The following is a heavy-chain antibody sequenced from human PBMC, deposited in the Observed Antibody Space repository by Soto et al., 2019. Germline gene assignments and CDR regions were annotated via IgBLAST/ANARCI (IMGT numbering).Heavy chain of an antibody. D-gene: IGHD1-26*01. V-gene: IGHV4-30-4*01. CDR2: LYYTGST. Sequence: QVQLQESGPGLVKPSQTLSLTCTVSGGSISSGDYYWSWIRQPPGKGLEWIGYLYYTGSTYYNPSLKSRVTLSVDTSKNQFSLKLSSVTAADTAVYYYARAVRGSYYDYWGQGTLVTVSS. CDR3: ARAVRGSYYDY. CDR1: GGSISSGDYY. J-gene: IGHJ4*02.